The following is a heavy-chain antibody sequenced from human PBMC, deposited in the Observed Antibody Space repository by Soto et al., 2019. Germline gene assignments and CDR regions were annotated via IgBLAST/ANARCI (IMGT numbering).Heavy chain of an antibody. Sequence: SQTLSLTCAVYGGSFSDYFWTWILQPPGKWLEWIGEINHSGSTNFNPSLKSRVAISADTSRNQFSLRVTSVTAADTAVYYCAGREFASSSFHYYYYAVDVWGQGTTVTVSS. V-gene: IGHV4-34*01. D-gene: IGHD6-6*01. CDR1: GGSFSDYF. J-gene: IGHJ6*02. CDR3: AGREFASSSFHYYYYAVDV. CDR2: INHSGST.